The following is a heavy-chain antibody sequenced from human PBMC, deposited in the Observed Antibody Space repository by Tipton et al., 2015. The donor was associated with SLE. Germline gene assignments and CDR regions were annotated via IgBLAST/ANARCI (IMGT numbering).Heavy chain of an antibody. CDR3: ASSRGTSCYVACPLDI. CDR2: ISYDGSSK. J-gene: IGHJ3*02. V-gene: IGHV3-30*04. Sequence: SLRLSCAASGFIFSNYAMHWVRQAPGRGLEWVAVISYDGSSKYFADSVKGRFTISRENSKNTLYLEMNSLRAEDTAVYYCASSRGTSCYVACPLDIWGQGTKVTVSS. CDR1: GFIFSNYA. D-gene: IGHD2-2*01.